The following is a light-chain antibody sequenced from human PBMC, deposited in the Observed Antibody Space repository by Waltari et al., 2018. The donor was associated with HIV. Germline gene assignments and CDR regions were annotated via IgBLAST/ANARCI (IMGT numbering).Light chain of an antibody. CDR3: APWDGSLNGYV. CDR1: SSTIGRYS. V-gene: IGLV1-44*01. J-gene: IGLJ1*01. Sequence: QSVLIQPPSASGTPGQTVTISCSGSSSTIGRYSVTWYQQLPGTAPKPLIFHNNKRSSGVPARFSGSKSGTSASLVISGLQSEDEGDYYCAPWDGSLNGYVFGTGTKVTV. CDR2: HNN.